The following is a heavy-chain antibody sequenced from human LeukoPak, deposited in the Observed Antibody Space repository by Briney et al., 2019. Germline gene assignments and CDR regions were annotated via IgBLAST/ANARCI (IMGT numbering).Heavy chain of an antibody. D-gene: IGHD2-21*01. CDR3: AMLGVIPD. CDR1: GGTFTKYV. V-gene: IGHV1-69*04. CDR2: FIPVHDTA. Sequence: SVKVSCKASGGTFTKYVISWVREAAGQGLEWMGRFIPVHDTANYAHKFQGRVILTADKSTSTAYMELTSLRSEDTAVYYCAMLGVIPDWGQGTLITVSS. J-gene: IGHJ1*01.